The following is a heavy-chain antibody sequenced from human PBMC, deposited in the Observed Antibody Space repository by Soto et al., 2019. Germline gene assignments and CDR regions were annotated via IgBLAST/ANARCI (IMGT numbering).Heavy chain of an antibody. CDR2: IYYSGST. CDR1: GGSISSGGYY. J-gene: IGHJ4*02. Sequence: QVQLQESGPGLVKPSQTLSLTCTVSGGSISSGGYYWSWIRQLPGKGLEWIGYIYYSGSTYYNPSPNSRVTIPVDPSNTQFSLKLSSVTAADTAVYYCATAPSPPLITVYYFVYWGQGTLVTVSS. D-gene: IGHD3-16*01. V-gene: IGHV4-31*03. CDR3: ATAPSPPLITVYYFVY.